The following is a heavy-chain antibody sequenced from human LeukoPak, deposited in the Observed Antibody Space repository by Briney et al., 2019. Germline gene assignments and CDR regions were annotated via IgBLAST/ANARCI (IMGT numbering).Heavy chain of an antibody. Sequence: GGSLRLSCAASVVTVSSNYMSWVRQAPGKGLECVSVMDSGGNTYYADSVKGRFTISRDNSKNTLYLQMNSLRDQDTAVYYCAKDPGAHYYGSGSYRRGSYFDYWGQGTLVTVSS. J-gene: IGHJ4*02. D-gene: IGHD3-10*01. CDR2: MDSGGNT. CDR3: AKDPGAHYYGSGSYRRGSYFDY. CDR1: VVTVSSNY. V-gene: IGHV3-53*05.